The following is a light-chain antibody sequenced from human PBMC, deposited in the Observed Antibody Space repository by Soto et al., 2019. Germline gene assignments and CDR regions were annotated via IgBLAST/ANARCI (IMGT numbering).Light chain of an antibody. J-gene: IGKJ3*01. CDR3: QQYNNWPPFT. CDR1: QSVFSS. V-gene: IGKV3-15*01. CDR2: GAA. Sequence: EIVMTQSPATLSVSPGERATLSCRASQSVFSSLAWYQQKPGQAPRLLIYGAATRATGIPARFSGSGSGTEFTLTISSLQSVDFAVYYCQQYNNWPPFTFGPGTKVDIK.